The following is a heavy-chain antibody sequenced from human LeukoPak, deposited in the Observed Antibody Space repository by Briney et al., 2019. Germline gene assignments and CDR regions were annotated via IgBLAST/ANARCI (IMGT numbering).Heavy chain of an antibody. D-gene: IGHD3-10*01. V-gene: IGHV3-23*01. J-gene: IGHJ6*02. CDR1: GFTFSTYA. Sequence: GGSLRLSCAASGFTFSTYATSWVRQAPGKGLEWVSAISGSGGSTYYADSVKGRFTISRDNSKNTLYLQMNSLRGDDTAVDYCAKAHGSGSSYYYYYGMDVWGQGTTVTVSS. CDR3: AKAHGSGSSYYYYYGMDV. CDR2: ISGSGGST.